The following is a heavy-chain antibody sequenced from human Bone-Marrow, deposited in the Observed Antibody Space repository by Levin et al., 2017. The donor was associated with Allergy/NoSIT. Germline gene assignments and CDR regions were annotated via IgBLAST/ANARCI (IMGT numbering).Heavy chain of an antibody. V-gene: IGHV3-30*04. CDR1: GFTFSSYA. CDR2: ISYDGSNK. CDR3: ARPRHGRDGYNSAVAY. J-gene: IGHJ4*02. D-gene: IGHD5-24*01. Sequence: GGSLRLSCAASGFTFSSYAMHWVRQAPGKGLEWVAVISYDGSNKYYADSVKGRFTISRDNSKNTLYLQMNSLRAEDTAVYYCARPRHGRDGYNSAVAYWGQGTLVTVSS.